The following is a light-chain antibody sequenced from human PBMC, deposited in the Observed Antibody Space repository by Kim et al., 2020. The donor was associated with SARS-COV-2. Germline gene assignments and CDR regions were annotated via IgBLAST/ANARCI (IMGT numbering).Light chain of an antibody. CDR1: IANIGSNL. J-gene: IGLJ7*01. CDR2: RNN. Sequence: GPRVTNSCSGCIANIGSNLVYWYQQLPGTAPKLLSYRNNQRPSGVPDRFSGSKSGTSASLAISGLRSEDEADYYCAAWDASLTGPVFGGGTQLTVL. CDR3: AAWDASLTGPV. V-gene: IGLV1-47*01.